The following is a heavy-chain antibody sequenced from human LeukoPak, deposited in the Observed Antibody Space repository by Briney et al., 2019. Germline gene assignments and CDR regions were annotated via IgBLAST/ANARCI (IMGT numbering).Heavy chain of an antibody. V-gene: IGHV4-61*02. CDR1: GGSVGSATGSYY. CDR3: ARDFVAAFNWFDP. CDR2: IYTSGST. J-gene: IGHJ5*02. Sequence: NPSETLSLTCTVSGGSVGSATGSYYWSWIRQPAGKGLEWIGRIYTSGSTNYNPSLKSRVTMSVDTSKNQFSLKLSSVTAADTAVYYCARDFVAAFNWFDPWGQGTLVTVSS. D-gene: IGHD6-13*01.